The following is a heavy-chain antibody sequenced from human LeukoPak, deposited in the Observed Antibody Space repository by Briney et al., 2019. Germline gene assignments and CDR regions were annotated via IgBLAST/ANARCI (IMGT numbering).Heavy chain of an antibody. J-gene: IGHJ4*02. D-gene: IGHD2-2*01. Sequence: GGSLRLSCAASGFTFSSYWMSWVRQAPGKGLEWVAKMSEDGNEIFYVDSVKGRFTISRDNTKKSLYLQLNSLRPEDSAVYYCARPRGCGSARCNNFDYWGQGTLVTVSS. CDR1: GFTFSSYW. CDR2: MSEDGNEI. CDR3: ARPRGCGSARCNNFDY. V-gene: IGHV3-7*01.